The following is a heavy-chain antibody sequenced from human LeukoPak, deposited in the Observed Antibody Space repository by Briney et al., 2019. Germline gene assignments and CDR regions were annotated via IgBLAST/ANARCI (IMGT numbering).Heavy chain of an antibody. CDR1: GFTFSSYW. CDR3: ARPLYGDFAKYFQR. CDR2: INKDGSST. Sequence: AGSLRLSCAASGFTFSSYWMHWVRQAPGKGLVWVSHINKDGSSTSYADSVKGRFTISRDNAKNTLYLQMSSLRAEDTALYYCARPLYGDFAKYFQRWGQGTLVTVSS. J-gene: IGHJ1*01. D-gene: IGHD4-17*01. V-gene: IGHV3-74*01.